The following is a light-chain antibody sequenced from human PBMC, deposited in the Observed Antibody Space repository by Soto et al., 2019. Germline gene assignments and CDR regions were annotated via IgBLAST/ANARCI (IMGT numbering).Light chain of an antibody. CDR2: AAS. CDR1: QGISNY. V-gene: IGKV1-27*01. Sequence: IQMSQSPSSLSASVGDRVTITCRASQGISNYLAWYQQKPGKVPKLLIYAASTLQSGVPSRFSGSGSGTDFTLTISSLQPEDVATYYCEKYNSAPFFGGGTKVDIK. CDR3: EKYNSAPF. J-gene: IGKJ4*01.